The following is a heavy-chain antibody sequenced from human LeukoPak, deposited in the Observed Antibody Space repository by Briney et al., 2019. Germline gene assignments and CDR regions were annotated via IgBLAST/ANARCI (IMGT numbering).Heavy chain of an antibody. V-gene: IGHV1-18*01. CDR2: ISAYNGNT. D-gene: IGHD3-22*01. Sequence: ASVKVSCKASGYTFTSYGISWVRQAPGQGLEWMGWISAYNGNTNYAQKLQGRVTMTTDTSTSTAYMELRSLRSDDTAVYYCARVTYYYDSSGYYYVGYFDYWGQGTLVTVSS. J-gene: IGHJ4*02. CDR1: GYTFTSYG. CDR3: ARVTYYYDSSGYYYVGYFDY.